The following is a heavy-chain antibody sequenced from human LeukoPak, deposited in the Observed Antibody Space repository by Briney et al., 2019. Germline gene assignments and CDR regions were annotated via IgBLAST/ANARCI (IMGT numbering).Heavy chain of an antibody. V-gene: IGHV4-34*01. Sequence: PSETPSLTCAVYGGSFSGYYWSWIRQPPGKGLEWIGEINHSGSTNYNPSLKSRVTISVDTSKNQFSLKLSSVTAADTAVYYCARGAWESESDKEFDYWGQGTLVTVSS. CDR3: ARGAWESESDKEFDY. D-gene: IGHD1-26*01. CDR1: GGSFSGYY. J-gene: IGHJ4*02. CDR2: INHSGST.